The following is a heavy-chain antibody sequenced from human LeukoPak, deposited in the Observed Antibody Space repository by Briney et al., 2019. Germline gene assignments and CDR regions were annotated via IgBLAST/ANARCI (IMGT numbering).Heavy chain of an antibody. CDR3: ARDWGADGYHIWFDP. J-gene: IGHJ5*02. D-gene: IGHD5-24*01. V-gene: IGHV4-4*02. CDR1: GGSISSSNW. Sequence: KPSETLSLTCAVSGGSISSSNWWSWVRQPPGKGLEWIGEIYHSGSTNYNPSLKSRVTISVDKSKNQFSLKLSSVTAADTAVYYCARDWGADGYHIWFDPWGQGTLVTVSS. CDR2: IYHSGST.